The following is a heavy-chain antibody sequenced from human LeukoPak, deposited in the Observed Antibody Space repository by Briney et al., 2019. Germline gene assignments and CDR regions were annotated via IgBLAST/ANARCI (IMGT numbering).Heavy chain of an antibody. CDR1: GGSFSGYY. CDR3: RVDY. CDR2: INHNGST. D-gene: IGHD1-26*01. J-gene: IGHJ4*02. Sequence: PSETLSLTCAVYGGSFSGYYWSWIRQPPGKGLEWIGEINHNGSTNYNPSLKSRVTISVDTSKNQFYTAVYYCARLTSLEWELRVDYWGQGTLVTVSS. V-gene: IGHV4-34*01.